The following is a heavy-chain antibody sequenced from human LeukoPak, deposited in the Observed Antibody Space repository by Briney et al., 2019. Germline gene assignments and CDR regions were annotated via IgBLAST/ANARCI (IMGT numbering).Heavy chain of an antibody. Sequence: KPSETPSLTCVVYGGSFSGYYWSWIRQPPGKGLEWLGEINHSGTTNYNPSLKSRVTISVATSTDQFSLNLRSVTAADTAVYYCARTPGWSRSGSRLIYYYYMDVWGKGTTVTVSS. V-gene: IGHV4-34*01. CDR3: ARTPGWSRSGSRLIYYYYMDV. CDR1: GGSFSGYY. CDR2: INHSGTT. D-gene: IGHD1-26*01. J-gene: IGHJ6*03.